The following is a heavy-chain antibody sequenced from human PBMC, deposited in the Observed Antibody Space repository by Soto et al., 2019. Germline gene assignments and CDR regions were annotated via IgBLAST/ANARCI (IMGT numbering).Heavy chain of an antibody. J-gene: IGHJ6*01. D-gene: IGHD3-10*01. V-gene: IGHV3-30*04. CDR1: GFTFSSYA. CDR2: ISFDGSSE. Sequence: GGSLRLSCAASGFTFSSYAMHWVRQAPGEGLKWLTYISFDGSSEYYADSVKGRFTVSRDTSKETLYLQINSRRADATAVYYCGRRFYGSGTYSLFGIDFWPGGGPGDV. CDR3: GRRFYGSGTYSLFGIDFWPGGGPGDV.